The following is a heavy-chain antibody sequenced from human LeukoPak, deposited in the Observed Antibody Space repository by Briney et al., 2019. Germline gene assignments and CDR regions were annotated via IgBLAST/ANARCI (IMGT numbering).Heavy chain of an antibody. CDR1: GFTFSSYA. CDR2: ISGSGGST. J-gene: IGHJ3*02. V-gene: IGHV3-23*01. D-gene: IGHD5-12*01. CDR3: AKFDSGYDYHDAFDI. Sequence: GGSLRLSCAASGFTFSSYAMSWARQAPGKGLEWVSAISGSGGSTYYADSVKGRFTISRDNSKNTLYLQMNSLRAEDTAVYYCAKFDSGYDYHDAFDIWGQGTMVTVSS.